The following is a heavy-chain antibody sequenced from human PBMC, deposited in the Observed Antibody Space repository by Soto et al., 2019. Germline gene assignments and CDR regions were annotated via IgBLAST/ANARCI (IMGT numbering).Heavy chain of an antibody. CDR1: GFSVSSNF. J-gene: IGHJ3*02. CDR2: ISSGSGGST. V-gene: IGHV3-23*01. Sequence: GGSLRLSCAASGFSVSSNFMTWVRQAPGKGLEWVSVISSGSGGSTYYADSVKGRFTISRDNSKNTLYLQMNSLRAEDTAVYYCAKAGPYDAFDIWGQGTMVT. CDR3: AKAGPYDAFDI.